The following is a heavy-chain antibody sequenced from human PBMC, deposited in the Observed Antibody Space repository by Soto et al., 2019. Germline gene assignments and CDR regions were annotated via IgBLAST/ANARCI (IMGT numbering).Heavy chain of an antibody. CDR3: ARVWQQLAYNWFDP. Sequence: SVKVSCKASGGTFSSYAISWVRQAPGQGLEWMGGIIPIFGTANYAQKFQGSVTITADESTSTAYMELSSLRSEDTAVYYCARVWQQLAYNWFDPWGQGTLVTVSS. CDR1: GGTFSSYA. D-gene: IGHD6-13*01. J-gene: IGHJ5*02. V-gene: IGHV1-69*13. CDR2: IIPIFGTA.